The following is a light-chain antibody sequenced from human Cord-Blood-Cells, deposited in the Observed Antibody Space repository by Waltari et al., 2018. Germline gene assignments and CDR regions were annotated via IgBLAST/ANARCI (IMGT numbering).Light chain of an antibody. V-gene: IGLV2-23*01. CDR1: SSDVGSYNL. CDR3: CSYAGSVV. Sequence: QSALTQPASVSGSPGQSITISCTGTSSDVGSYNLVSWYQQHPGKAPTRMIYEGSKRPSGVSNRFSGSKSGNTASLTISGLQAEDEADYYCCSYAGSVVFGGGTKLTVL. J-gene: IGLJ2*01. CDR2: EGS.